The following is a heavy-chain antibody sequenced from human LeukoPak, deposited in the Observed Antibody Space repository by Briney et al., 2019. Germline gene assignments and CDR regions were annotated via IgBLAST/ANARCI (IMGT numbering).Heavy chain of an antibody. D-gene: IGHD6-13*01. V-gene: IGHV5-51*01. J-gene: IGHJ5*02. CDR2: YYPGDSDT. Sequence: GGSLKISCKGAGYSFTSYWIGWARQMPGKGLEWMGIYYPGDSDTRYSQSFQGQVTLSADKSISTADLSCSSLKASDTTMYYCASRSPFIATAGTHWFDPRGQGTLVTVSS. CDR3: ASRSPFIATAGTHWFDP. CDR1: GYSFTSYW.